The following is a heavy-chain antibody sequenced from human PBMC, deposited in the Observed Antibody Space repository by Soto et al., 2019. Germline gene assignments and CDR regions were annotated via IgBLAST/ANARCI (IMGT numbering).Heavy chain of an antibody. CDR2: IYSGGST. CDR3: ASIAAAGIGGFDY. CDR1: GFTVSSNY. D-gene: IGHD6-13*01. Sequence: EVQLVESGGGLIQPGGSLRLSCAASGFTVSSNYMSWVRQAPGKGLEWVSVIYSGGSTYYADSVKGRFTISRDNSKNTLYLQMNSLRAEDTAVYYCASIAAAGIGGFDYWGQGTLVTVSS. V-gene: IGHV3-53*01. J-gene: IGHJ4*02.